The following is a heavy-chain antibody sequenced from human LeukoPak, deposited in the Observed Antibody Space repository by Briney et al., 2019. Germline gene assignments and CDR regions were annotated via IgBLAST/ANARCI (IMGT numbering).Heavy chain of an antibody. CDR3: AKPPGIAVAGTGRGYYFDY. CDR2: ISDSAGST. J-gene: IGHJ4*02. Sequence: GGSLRLSCAASGFTFSSSAMSWVRQAPGKGLEWVSTISDSAGSTYYADSVKGRFTVSGDNSKNTLYLQMNSLRAEDTAVYYCAKPPGIAVAGTGRGYYFDYWGQGTLVTVSS. D-gene: IGHD6-13*01. CDR1: GFTFSSSA. V-gene: IGHV3-23*01.